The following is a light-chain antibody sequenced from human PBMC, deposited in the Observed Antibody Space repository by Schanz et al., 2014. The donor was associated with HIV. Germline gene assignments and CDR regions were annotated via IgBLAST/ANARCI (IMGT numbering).Light chain of an antibody. Sequence: QSALTQPRSVSGSPGQSVTISCTGASGDVGIYNYVSWYQQPPGKAPKLLIYDITKRPSGVPDRFSGSKSGNTASLTISGLQADDEADYFCAAWDDSLNGYVFGTGTKLTVL. V-gene: IGLV2-11*01. CDR3: AAWDDSLNGYV. J-gene: IGLJ1*01. CDR2: DIT. CDR1: SGDVGIYNY.